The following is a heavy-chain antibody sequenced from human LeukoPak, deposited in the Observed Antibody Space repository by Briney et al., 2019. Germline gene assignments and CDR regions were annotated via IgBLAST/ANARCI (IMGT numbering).Heavy chain of an antibody. CDR1: GFTFSDYY. CDR2: ISSRGSTI. CDR3: ARENPRAFDI. J-gene: IGHJ3*02. V-gene: IGHV3-11*04. Sequence: GGSLRLSCAASGFTFSDYYMSWIRQAPGKGLEWVSYISSRGSTIYYADSVKGRFTISRDNSKNTLYLQMNSLRDEDTAVYYCARENPRAFDIWGQGTMVTVSS.